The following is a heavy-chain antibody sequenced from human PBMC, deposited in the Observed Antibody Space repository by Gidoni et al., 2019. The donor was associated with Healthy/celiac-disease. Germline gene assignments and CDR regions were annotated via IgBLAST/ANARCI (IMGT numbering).Heavy chain of an antibody. V-gene: IGHV3-30*18. CDR1: GFTFSSYG. Sequence: QVQLVESGGGVVQPGRSLRLSCAASGFTFSSYGMHWVRQAPGKGLEWVAVISYDGSNKYYADSVKGRFTISRDNSKNTLYLQMNSLRAEDTAVYYCAKDPTHSSGWYGDYFDYWGQGTLVTVSS. J-gene: IGHJ4*02. CDR3: AKDPTHSSGWYGDYFDY. CDR2: ISYDGSNK. D-gene: IGHD6-19*01.